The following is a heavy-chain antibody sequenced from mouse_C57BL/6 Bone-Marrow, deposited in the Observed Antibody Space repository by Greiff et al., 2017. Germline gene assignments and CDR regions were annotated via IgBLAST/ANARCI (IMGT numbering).Heavy chain of an antibody. Sequence: EVQGVESEGGLVQPGSSMKLSCTASGFTFSDYYMAWVRQVPDKGLEWVANINYDGSSTYYLDSLKSRFIISRDNAKNILYLQLSSLKSEDTATXSCASEAPYCNYFYWYFDVWGTGTTVTVSS. J-gene: IGHJ1*03. CDR2: INYDGSST. CDR1: GFTFSDYY. V-gene: IGHV5-16*01. CDR3: ASEAPYCNYFYWYFDV. D-gene: IGHD2-1*01.